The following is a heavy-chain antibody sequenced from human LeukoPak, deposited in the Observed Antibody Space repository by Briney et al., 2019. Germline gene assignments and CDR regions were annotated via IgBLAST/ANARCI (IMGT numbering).Heavy chain of an antibody. V-gene: IGHV5-51*01. J-gene: IGHJ4*02. CDR3: ARRPKYKSGCHFDY. CDR2: IYPGDSDT. Sequence: GESLKISCKGSGYSFTNYWIGWVRQMPGKGLECMGIIYPGDSDTSYDPSFQGQVTISADKSITTAYLQWSSLKASDTAMYYCARRPKYKSGCHFDYWGQGTLVTVSS. D-gene: IGHD3-22*01. CDR1: GYSFTNYW.